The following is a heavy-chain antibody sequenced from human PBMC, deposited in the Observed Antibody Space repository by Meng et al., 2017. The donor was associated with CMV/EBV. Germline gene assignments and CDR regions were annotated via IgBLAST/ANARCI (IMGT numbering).Heavy chain of an antibody. CDR3: ASSPDSGSSGFDY. J-gene: IGHJ4*02. D-gene: IGHD1-26*01. CDR1: GGSISSSNW. CDR2: IYHSGST. Sequence: SETLSLTCAVSGGSISSSNWWSWVRQPPGKGLEWIGEIYHSGSTNYNPSLKSRVTISVDKSKNQFSLKLSSVTAADTAVYYCASSPDSGSSGFDYWGQGTLVTVSS. V-gene: IGHV4-4*02.